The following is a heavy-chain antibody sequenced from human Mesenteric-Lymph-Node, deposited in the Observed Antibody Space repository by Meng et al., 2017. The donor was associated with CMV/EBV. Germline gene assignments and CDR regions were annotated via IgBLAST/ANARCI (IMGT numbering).Heavy chain of an antibody. Sequence: ETLSLTCAASGFTFSIYSMNWVRQAPGKGLEWVSCISSSGGSAYYADSVKGRFTISRDNSKSTLYLQMNSLRAEDTAVYYCARGLDYDQTYNWFDPWGQGTLVTVSS. D-gene: IGHD3-3*01. J-gene: IGHJ5*02. CDR3: ARGLDYDQTYNWFDP. V-gene: IGHV3-23*01. CDR1: GFTFSIYS. CDR2: ISSSGGSA.